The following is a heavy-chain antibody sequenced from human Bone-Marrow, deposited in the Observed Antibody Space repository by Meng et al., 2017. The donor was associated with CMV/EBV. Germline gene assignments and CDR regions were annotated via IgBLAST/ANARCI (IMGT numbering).Heavy chain of an antibody. V-gene: IGHV1-69*16. CDR2: IIPILGTA. D-gene: IGHD3-10*01. CDR1: GGTFSSYT. Sequence: SVKVSCKASGGTFSSYTISWVRQAPGQGLEWMGRIIPILGTANYAQKFQGRVTITTDESTSTAYMELSSLRSEDTAVYYCARDSRRVRGLEYDAFDIWGQGTMVTVSS. CDR3: ARDSRRVRGLEYDAFDI. J-gene: IGHJ3*02.